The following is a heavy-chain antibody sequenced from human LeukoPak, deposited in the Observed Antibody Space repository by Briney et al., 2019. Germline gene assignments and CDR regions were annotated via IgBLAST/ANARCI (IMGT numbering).Heavy chain of an antibody. D-gene: IGHD3-22*01. V-gene: IGHV3-9*01. Sequence: GGSLRLSCAASGFTFDDYAMHWVRQAPGKGLEWVSGISWNSDNIGYADSVKGRFTISRDNAKNSLYLQVNSLRAEDTALYYCAKGAYDSSGYSWARFDYWGQGTLVTVSS. CDR2: ISWNSDNI. J-gene: IGHJ4*02. CDR3: AKGAYDSSGYSWARFDY. CDR1: GFTFDDYA.